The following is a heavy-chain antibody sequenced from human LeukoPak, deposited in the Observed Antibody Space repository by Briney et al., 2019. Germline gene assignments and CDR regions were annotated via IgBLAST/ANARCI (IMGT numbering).Heavy chain of an antibody. Sequence: SETLSLTCTVSGGFISGHYWSWIRQPPGKGLEWIGYIFYTGNTDYNPSLRSRITMSVDTSKNQFSLRLTSVTAADTAVYYCARQNPAVGGQGLDYWGQGILVTVFS. CDR1: GGFISGHY. V-gene: IGHV4-59*08. CDR2: IFYTGNT. J-gene: IGHJ4*02. CDR3: ARQNPAVGGQGLDY. D-gene: IGHD6-13*01.